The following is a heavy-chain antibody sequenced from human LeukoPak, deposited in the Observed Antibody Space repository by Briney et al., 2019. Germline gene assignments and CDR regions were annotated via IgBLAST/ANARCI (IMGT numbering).Heavy chain of an antibody. D-gene: IGHD3-22*01. CDR3: ARDLGYDSSGVFGY. J-gene: IGHJ4*02. V-gene: IGHV3-11*01. CDR2: ISSSGSTI. Sequence: KAGGSLRLSCAASGFTFSDYYMSWIRQAPGKGLEWVSYISSSGSTIYYADSVKGRFTISRDNAKNSLCLQMNSLRAEDTAVYYCARDLGYDSSGVFGYWGQGTLVTVSS. CDR1: GFTFSDYY.